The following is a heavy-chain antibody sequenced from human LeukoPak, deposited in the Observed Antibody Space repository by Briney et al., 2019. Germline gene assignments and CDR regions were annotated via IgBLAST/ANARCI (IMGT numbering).Heavy chain of an antibody. Sequence: GGSLRLSCAASGFTFSSYAMNWVRQAPGKGLEWVSGISGSGGNTFYADSVKGRFTISRDNSKSTLNLQMNSLRPDDTATYFRAKTDSGGYHRGNYDFWGQGTLVTVSS. CDR2: ISGSGGNT. V-gene: IGHV3-23*01. CDR1: GFTFSSYA. J-gene: IGHJ4*02. CDR3: AKTDSGGYHRGNYDF. D-gene: IGHD3-22*01.